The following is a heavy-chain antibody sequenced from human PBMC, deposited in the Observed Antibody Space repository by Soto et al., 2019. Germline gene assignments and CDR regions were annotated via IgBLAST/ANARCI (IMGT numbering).Heavy chain of an antibody. D-gene: IGHD2-15*01. V-gene: IGHV5-51*01. J-gene: IGHJ3*02. CDR1: GYSFTSYW. CDR3: ARGDDIVVVVAAPNHAFDI. CDR2: IYPGDSDT. Sequence: GESLKISCKGSGYSFTSYWIGWVRQMPGKGLEWMGIIYPGDSDTRYSPSFQGQVTISADKSISTAYLQWSSLKASDTAMYYCARGDDIVVVVAAPNHAFDISGQGTMVTVSS.